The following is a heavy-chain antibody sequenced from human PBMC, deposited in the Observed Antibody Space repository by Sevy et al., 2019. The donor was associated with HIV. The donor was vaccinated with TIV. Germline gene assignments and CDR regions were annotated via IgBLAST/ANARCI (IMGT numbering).Heavy chain of an antibody. CDR1: GFTFSGYN. J-gene: IGHJ4*02. CDR3: TAGVGTSDFDY. V-gene: IGHV3-15*01. D-gene: IGHD1-26*01. CDR2: IKSKIDGATR. Sequence: GGSLRLSCAASGFTFSGYNMHWVRQAPGKGLEWVGRIKSKIDGATRDFAAPVKGRFAISRDDSKNTLYLQMNSLKTEDTAVYYCTAGVGTSDFDYWGRGVLVTVSS.